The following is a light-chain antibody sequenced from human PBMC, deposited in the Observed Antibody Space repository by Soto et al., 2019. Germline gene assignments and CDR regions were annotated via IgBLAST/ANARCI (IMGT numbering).Light chain of an antibody. J-gene: IGKJ2*01. V-gene: IGKV1-5*03. CDR1: QGLSGW. Sequence: DIQMTQSPSTLSASVGDRVTITCRASQGLSGWLAWYQQRPGRAPKLLIYKVSNLESGVPSRFSGSGSGTDFTLTISSLQPEDFATYYCQQYSNYPYTFGRGTKVDIK. CDR2: KVS. CDR3: QQYSNYPYT.